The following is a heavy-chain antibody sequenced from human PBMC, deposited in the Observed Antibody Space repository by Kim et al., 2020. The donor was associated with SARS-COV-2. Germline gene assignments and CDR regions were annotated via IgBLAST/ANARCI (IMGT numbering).Heavy chain of an antibody. CDR3: ARVGYVWGSYRIFDY. Sequence: SETLSLTCAVYGGSFSGYYWSWIRQPPGKGLEWIGEINHSGSTNYNPSLKSRVTISVDTSKNQFSLKLSSVTAADTAVYYCARVGYVWGSYRIFDYWGQGTLVTVSS. J-gene: IGHJ4*02. V-gene: IGHV4-34*01. CDR2: INHSGST. D-gene: IGHD3-16*02. CDR1: GGSFSGYY.